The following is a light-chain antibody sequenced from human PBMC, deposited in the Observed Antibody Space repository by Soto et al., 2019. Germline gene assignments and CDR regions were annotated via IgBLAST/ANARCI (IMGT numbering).Light chain of an antibody. Sequence: EIVLTQSPATLSLSPGERATLSCRASESFSSYLAWYQQKPGQAPRLLIYDASKRAAGIPARFSGRGSGTDFTLTISSLEPEDFAVSYCQHRSNWPPVITFGQGTRLEIK. J-gene: IGKJ5*01. CDR3: QHRSNWPPVIT. CDR2: DAS. CDR1: ESFSSY. V-gene: IGKV3-11*01.